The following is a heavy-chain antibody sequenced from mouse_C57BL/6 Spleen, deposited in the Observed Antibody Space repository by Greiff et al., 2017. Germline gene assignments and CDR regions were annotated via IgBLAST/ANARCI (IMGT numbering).Heavy chain of an antibody. CDR2: IRLKSDNYAT. V-gene: IGHV6-3*01. CDR1: GFTFSNYW. CDR3: TGRGEACDY. Sequence: EVKLLESGGGLVQPGGSMKLSCVASGFTFSNYWMNWVRQSPEKGLEWVAQIRLKSDNYATHYAESVKGRFTISRDDSKSSVYLQMNNLRAEDTGIYYCTGRGEACDYWGQGTTPTVSS. J-gene: IGHJ2*01.